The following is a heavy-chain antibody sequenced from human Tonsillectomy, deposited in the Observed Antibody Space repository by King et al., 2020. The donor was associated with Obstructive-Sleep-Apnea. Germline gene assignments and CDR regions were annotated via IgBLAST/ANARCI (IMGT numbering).Heavy chain of an antibody. CDR2: ISSSSSFI. V-gene: IGHV3-48*04. CDR3: AGRSGAATAFDY. D-gene: IGHD2-15*01. Sequence: QLVQSGGGLVQPGGSLRLSCAASEFTFSSYSMNWVRQAPGKGLEWISYISSSSSFIYHADSVKGRVTISRDNAKNSLYLQMNSLRAEDTAVYYCAGRSGAATAFDYWGQGTLVTVSS. CDR1: EFTFSSYS. J-gene: IGHJ4*02.